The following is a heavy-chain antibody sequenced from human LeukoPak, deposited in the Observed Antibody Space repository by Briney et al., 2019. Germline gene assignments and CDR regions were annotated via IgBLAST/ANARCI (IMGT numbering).Heavy chain of an antibody. J-gene: IGHJ6*02. CDR2: IRNSGANT. CDR1: GYTFTTYA. D-gene: IGHD2-15*01. Sequence: GGSLRLSCEGSGYTFTTYAVSWVCQAPGKGLEWVSSIRNSGANTYYADSVKGRFTISRDNSKNTLYLQMNSLRAEDTAVYYCAKNLYCGGGSCYPSALGMDVWGQGTTVTVSS. V-gene: IGHV3-23*01. CDR3: AKNLYCGGGSCYPSALGMDV.